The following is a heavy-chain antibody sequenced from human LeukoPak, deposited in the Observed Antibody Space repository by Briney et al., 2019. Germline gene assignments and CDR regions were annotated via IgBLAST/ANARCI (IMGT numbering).Heavy chain of an antibody. V-gene: IGHV4-34*01. CDR1: GGSFSGYY. D-gene: IGHD6-19*01. CDR2: INHSGST. Sequence: SSETLSLTCAVYGGSFSGYYWSWIRQPPGKGLEWIGEINHSGSTNYNPSLKSRVTVSVDTSKNQFSLKLSSVTAADTAVYYCVKGGHSSGHVYDFWGQGSLVTVSS. J-gene: IGHJ4*02. CDR3: VKGGHSSGHVYDF.